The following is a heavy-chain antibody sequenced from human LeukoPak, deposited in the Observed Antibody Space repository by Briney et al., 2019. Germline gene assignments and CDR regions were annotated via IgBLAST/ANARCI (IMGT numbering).Heavy chain of an antibody. J-gene: IGHJ4*02. V-gene: IGHV3-11*01. Sequence: GGSLRLSCAASGFTFSDYYMSWIRQAPGKGLEYISYIKSSGGTIYYADSVKGRFTISRDSAKNSLYLQMNNLRAEDTAVYYCARDRGGRQLVDYWGQGILVTVPS. CDR1: GFTFSDYY. D-gene: IGHD6-6*01. CDR3: ARDRGGRQLVDY. CDR2: IKSSGGTI.